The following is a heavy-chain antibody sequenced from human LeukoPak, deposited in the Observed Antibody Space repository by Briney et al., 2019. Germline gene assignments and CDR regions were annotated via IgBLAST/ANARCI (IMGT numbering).Heavy chain of an antibody. J-gene: IGHJ4*02. CDR2: ISGSSINM. V-gene: IGHV3-21*01. D-gene: IGHD3-3*01. CDR1: GFTFNTYS. CDR3: AREFLQEEFDY. Sequence: GGCLRLSRVASGFTFNTYSMNWVRQAPGKGLEWVSSISGSSINMYYADSVKGRFTISRDNAKNSLYLQMNSLRAEDTAVYYCAREFLQEEFDYWGQGTLVTVSS.